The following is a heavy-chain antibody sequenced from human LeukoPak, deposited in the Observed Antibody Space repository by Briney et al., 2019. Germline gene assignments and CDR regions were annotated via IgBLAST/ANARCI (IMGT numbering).Heavy chain of an antibody. Sequence: PGGSLRLSCAASGFTFSSYAMSWVRQAPGKGLEWVSAISGSGGSTYYADSVKGRFTISRDNSKNTLYLQMNSLRAEDTAVYYCAKDPKVPAAIIGYFQHWGQGTLVTVSS. J-gene: IGHJ1*01. D-gene: IGHD2-2*02. CDR1: GFTFSSYA. CDR2: ISGSGGST. CDR3: AKDPKVPAAIIGYFQH. V-gene: IGHV3-23*01.